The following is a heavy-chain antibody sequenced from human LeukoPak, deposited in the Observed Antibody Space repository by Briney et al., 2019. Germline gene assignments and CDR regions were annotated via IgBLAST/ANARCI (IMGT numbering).Heavy chain of an antibody. CDR3: ARRSLPAAKGYYYMDV. V-gene: IGHV4-4*07. D-gene: IGHD2-2*01. Sequence: SETLSLTCTVSGGSISSLYWSWIRLPAGKGLEWIGRIYTSGSTNYNPSLKSRVTMSVDTSKNQFSLKLSSVTAPDTAVYYCARRSLPAAKGYYYMDVWGKGTTVTVSS. CDR1: GGSISSLY. CDR2: IYTSGST. J-gene: IGHJ6*03.